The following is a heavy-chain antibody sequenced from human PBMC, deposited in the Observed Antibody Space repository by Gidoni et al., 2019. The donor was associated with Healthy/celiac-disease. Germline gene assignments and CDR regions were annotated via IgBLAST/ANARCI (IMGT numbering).Heavy chain of an antibody. V-gene: IGHV4-39*01. CDR2: IYYSGST. CDR1: GGSISSSSYY. J-gene: IGHJ4*02. Sequence: QLQLQESGPGLVKPSETLSLTCTVSGGSISSSSYYWGWIRQPPGKGLEWIGSIYYSGSTYYNPSLKSRVTISVDTSKNQFSLKLSSVTAADTAVYYCARHLYEEQWLADFDYWGQGTLVTVSS. D-gene: IGHD6-19*01. CDR3: ARHLYEEQWLADFDY.